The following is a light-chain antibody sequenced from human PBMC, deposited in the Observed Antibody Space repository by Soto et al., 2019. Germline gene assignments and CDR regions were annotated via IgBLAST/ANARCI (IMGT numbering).Light chain of an antibody. V-gene: IGKV3-20*01. Sequence: EIVLTQSPGTLSLSPGERATLSCRASQSVSSSYFAWYQQKPGQAPRLLIYGASNRATGIPDRFSGSGSGTDFTLTISRLEPEDFAVYYCQQRRGFGQGTKVEIK. CDR1: QSVSSSY. CDR3: QQRRG. CDR2: GAS. J-gene: IGKJ1*01.